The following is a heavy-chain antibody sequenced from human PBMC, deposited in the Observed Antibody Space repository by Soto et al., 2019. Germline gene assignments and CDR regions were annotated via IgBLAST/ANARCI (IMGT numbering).Heavy chain of an antibody. D-gene: IGHD3-16*01. J-gene: IGHJ4*02. V-gene: IGHV3-23*01. Sequence: GGSLRLSCAASGFTFSTYSMTWVRQAPGKGLEWVSAISESSAVTHYADSVKGRFTISRDNPKNTLYLQMNSLRAEDTAVYYCAKGRGDGGNHTSLYHYGGQGTLVTVP. CDR1: GFTFSTYS. CDR2: ISESSAVT. CDR3: AKGRGDGGNHTSLYHY.